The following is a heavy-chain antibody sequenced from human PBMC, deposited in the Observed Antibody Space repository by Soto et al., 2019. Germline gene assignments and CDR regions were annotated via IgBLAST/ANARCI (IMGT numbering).Heavy chain of an antibody. V-gene: IGHV1-18*01. D-gene: IGHD3-3*01. CDR3: ARTRGYYDLPRIYYYAMDV. CDR2: ISAYNGNT. CDR1: GYTFTSYG. Sequence: QVQLVQSGAEVKKPGASVKVSCKASGYTFTSYGVSWVRQAPGQGLVWMGWISAYNGNTHYAQQLQGRVTMTTDTSTSTAYMELRSLRSDDTAVYYCARTRGYYDLPRIYYYAMDVWGQGTTVTVSS. J-gene: IGHJ6*02.